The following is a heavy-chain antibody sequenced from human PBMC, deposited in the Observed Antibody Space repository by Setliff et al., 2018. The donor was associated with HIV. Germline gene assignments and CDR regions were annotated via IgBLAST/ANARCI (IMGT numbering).Heavy chain of an antibody. J-gene: IGHJ5*02. D-gene: IGHD6-13*01. Sequence: PSETLSLTCSVSGFSISSGHYWGWIRQSPGKGLEWIGSVNHRGDTYYIASLKSRVTISVDTSKNQFSLKLSSVTAADTAVYYCARSPIAAGTTTISARTNWFDPWGQGTLVTVSS. CDR1: GFSISSGHY. V-gene: IGHV4-38-2*02. CDR3: ARSPIAAGTTTISARTNWFDP. CDR2: VNHRGDT.